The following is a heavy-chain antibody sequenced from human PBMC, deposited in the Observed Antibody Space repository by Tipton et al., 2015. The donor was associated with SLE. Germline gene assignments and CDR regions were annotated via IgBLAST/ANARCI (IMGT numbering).Heavy chain of an antibody. V-gene: IGHV4-34*01. CDR3: ARAPGLERSYYYCYYMDV. J-gene: IGHJ6*03. CDR2: TNHSGST. Sequence: TLSLTCAVYGGSFSGYYWSWIRQSPGKGLEWIGDTNHSGSTNYNPSLKSRVTISVDTSKNQFSLRLSSVTAADTAVYYCARAPGLERSYYYCYYMDVWGKGTTVTVSS. CDR1: GGSFSGYY. D-gene: IGHD1-1*01.